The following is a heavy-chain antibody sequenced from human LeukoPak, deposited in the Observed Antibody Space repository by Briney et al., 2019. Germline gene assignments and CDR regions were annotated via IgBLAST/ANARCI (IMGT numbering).Heavy chain of an antibody. V-gene: IGHV4-30-2*01. CDR1: GASISSGGYS. D-gene: IGHD4-17*01. Sequence: SQTLSLTCAVSGASISSGGYSWSWIRQPPGKGLEWIGYIYHSGSTYYNPSLKSRVTISVDRSKNQFSLKLSSVTAADTAVYYCARVAVTTEGNWFDPWGQGTLVTVSS. CDR2: IYHSGST. CDR3: ARVAVTTEGNWFDP. J-gene: IGHJ5*02.